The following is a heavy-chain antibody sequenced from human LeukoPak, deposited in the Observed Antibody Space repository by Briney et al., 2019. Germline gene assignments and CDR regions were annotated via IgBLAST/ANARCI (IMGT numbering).Heavy chain of an antibody. CDR3: ARYDGGSGPFDY. CDR1: GDTLPELS. D-gene: IGHD3-10*01. V-gene: IGHV1-24*01. Sequence: ASVKVSCKVSGDTLPELSIHWVRQAPGKGLEWMGVFDALDDETIHAQKFQGRVTMIVDTSTNTAHMELSSLRSEDTAVYYCARYDGGSGPFDYWGQGTLVTVSS. J-gene: IGHJ4*02. CDR2: FDALDDET.